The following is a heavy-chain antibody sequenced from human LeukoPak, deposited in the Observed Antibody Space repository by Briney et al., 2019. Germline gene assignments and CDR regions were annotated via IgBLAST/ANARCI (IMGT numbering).Heavy chain of an antibody. D-gene: IGHD3-3*01. V-gene: IGHV4-34*01. CDR3: ASIRNYDFWSGYYSAFDI. J-gene: IGHJ3*02. CDR1: GGSFSGYY. Sequence: PSETLSLTCAVYGGSFSGYYWSWIRQPPGKGLEWIGEINHSGSTNYNPSLKSRVTISVDTSKNQFSLKLSSVTAADTAVYYCASIRNYDFWSGYYSAFDIWGQGTMVTVSS. CDR2: INHSGST.